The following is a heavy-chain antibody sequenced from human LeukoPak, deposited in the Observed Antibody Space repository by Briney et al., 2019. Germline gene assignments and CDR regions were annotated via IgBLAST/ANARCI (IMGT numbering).Heavy chain of an antibody. J-gene: IGHJ5*02. Sequence: SETLSLTCTVSGGSISSGDYYWSWIRQPPGKGLEWIAYMYYSGSTYYNPSLKSRVTMSADTSTNQLSLKLSSVTAADTAVYYCARPYYYDSRIDPWGQGILVTVSS. CDR3: ARPYYYDSRIDP. D-gene: IGHD3-22*01. CDR1: GGSISSGDYY. CDR2: MYYSGST. V-gene: IGHV4-30-4*01.